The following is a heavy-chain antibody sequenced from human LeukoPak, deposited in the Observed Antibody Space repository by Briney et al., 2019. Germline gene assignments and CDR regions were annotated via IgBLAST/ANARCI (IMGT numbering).Heavy chain of an antibody. CDR3: ARVFRKQWLVLTPDYGMDV. D-gene: IGHD6-19*01. V-gene: IGHV1-18*01. CDR2: ISAYNGNT. CDR1: GYTFTSYG. J-gene: IGHJ6*02. Sequence: GASVKVSCKASGYTFTSYGISWVRQAPGQGLEWMGWISAYNGNTNYAQKLQGRVTMTTDTSTSTAYMELRSLRSEDTAVYYCARVFRKQWLVLTPDYGMDVWGQGTTVTVSS.